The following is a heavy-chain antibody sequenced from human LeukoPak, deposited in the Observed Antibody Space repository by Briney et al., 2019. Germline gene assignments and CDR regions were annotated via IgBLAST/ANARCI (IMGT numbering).Heavy chain of an antibody. CDR1: GFTFSSYS. Sequence: PGGSLRLSCAASGFTFSSYSMNWVRQAQGKGLEWVSSISSSSSYIYYADSVKGRLTISRDNAKKSLYLQMNSLRAEDTAVYYCARAPPTGYYDILTGYEEGGGYCYMDVWGKGTTVTVSS. CDR2: ISSSSSYI. CDR3: ARAPPTGYYDILTGYEEGGGYCYMDV. J-gene: IGHJ6*03. V-gene: IGHV3-21*01. D-gene: IGHD3-9*01.